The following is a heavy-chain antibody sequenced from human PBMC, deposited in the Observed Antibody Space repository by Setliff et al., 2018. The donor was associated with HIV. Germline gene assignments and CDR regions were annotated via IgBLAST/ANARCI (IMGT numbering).Heavy chain of an antibody. CDR2: ISYDGSNK. CDR1: GFTFSSYA. Sequence: PGGSLRLSCAASGFTFSSYAMHWVRQAPGKGLEWVAVISYDGSNKYYADSVKGRFTISRDNSKNTLYLQMNGLRAEDTAVYYCARSVIGYYYYGMDVWGQGTTVTVSS. V-gene: IGHV3-30*01. J-gene: IGHJ6*02. D-gene: IGHD3-10*01. CDR3: ARSVIGYYYYGMDV.